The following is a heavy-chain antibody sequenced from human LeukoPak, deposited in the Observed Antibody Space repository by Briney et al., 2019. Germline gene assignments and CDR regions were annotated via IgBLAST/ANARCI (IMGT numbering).Heavy chain of an antibody. J-gene: IGHJ3*02. Sequence: GASVKVSCKASGYTFTGYYMHWVRQTPGQGLEWMGWINPNTGVKKYTQNFQGRVTMTRDTSISTAYMELSGLRSDDTAVYYCAREASNAFDTWGQGIMVTVSS. CDR2: INPNTGVK. CDR1: GYTFTGYY. CDR3: AREASNAFDT. V-gene: IGHV1-2*02.